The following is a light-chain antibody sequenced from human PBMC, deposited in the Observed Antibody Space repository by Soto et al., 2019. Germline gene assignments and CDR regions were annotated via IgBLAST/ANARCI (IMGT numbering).Light chain of an antibody. CDR2: DAS. Sequence: DIQMTQSASTLSATAGYIVTITCRSSQSISGWLAWYQQKPGKAPKLLIYDASNLETGVPSRFSGSGSGTEFTLTISNLQPDDFATYYCHQYENYWTFGQGTKVDIK. J-gene: IGKJ1*01. CDR3: HQYENYWT. CDR1: QSISGW. V-gene: IGKV1-5*01.